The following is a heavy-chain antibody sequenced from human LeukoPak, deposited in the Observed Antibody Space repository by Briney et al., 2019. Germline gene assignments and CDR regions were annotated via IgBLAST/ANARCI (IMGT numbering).Heavy chain of an antibody. CDR2: IYHSGST. V-gene: IGHV4-30-2*01. J-gene: IGHJ4*02. CDR3: ARAPLHDCSSTSCFDY. CDR1: GGSISSGGYS. Sequence: PSETLSLTCAASGGSISSGGYSWSWIRQPPGKGLEWIGYIYHSGSTYYNPSLKSRVTISVDRSKNQFSLKLSSVTAADTAVYYCARAPLHDCSSTSCFDYWGQGTLVTVSS. D-gene: IGHD2-2*01.